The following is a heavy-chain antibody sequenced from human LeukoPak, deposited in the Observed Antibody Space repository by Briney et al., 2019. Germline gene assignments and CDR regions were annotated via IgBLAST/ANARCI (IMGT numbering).Heavy chain of an antibody. V-gene: IGHV4-30-4*01. Sequence: SQTLSLTCTVSGGSISSGDYYWSWIRQPPGKGLEWIGYIYYSGSTYYNPSLKSRVTISVGTSKNQFSLKLSSVTAADTAVYYCARDHRSSDYVWGSYRARRNDAFDIWGQGTMVTVSS. CDR1: GGSISSGDYY. CDR3: ARDHRSSDYVWGSYRARRNDAFDI. CDR2: IYYSGST. J-gene: IGHJ3*02. D-gene: IGHD3-16*02.